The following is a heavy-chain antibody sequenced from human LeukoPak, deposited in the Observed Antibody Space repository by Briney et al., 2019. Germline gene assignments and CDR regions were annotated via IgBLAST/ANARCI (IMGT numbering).Heavy chain of an antibody. V-gene: IGHV3-53*01. J-gene: IGHJ4*02. CDR3: ARGDGEWFLGY. D-gene: IGHD3-3*01. Sequence: PGGSLRLSCPASGFTVSSNYMSWVRQAPGKGLEWVSVIYSGGSTYYADSVKGRFTISRDNSKNTLYLQMNSLRAEDTAVYYRARGDGEWFLGYWGQGTLVTVSS. CDR2: IYSGGST. CDR1: GFTVSSNY.